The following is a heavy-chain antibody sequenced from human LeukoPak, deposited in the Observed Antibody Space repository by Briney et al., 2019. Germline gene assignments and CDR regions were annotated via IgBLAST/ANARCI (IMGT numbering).Heavy chain of an antibody. CDR2: IIPNSGGT. CDR3: ARGLIWGKTTVGGGDVYY. Sequence: ASVKVSCKASGYTFTGYYMHWVRQAPGQGLEWMGWIIPNSGGTNYAQKFQGWVTMTRDTSISTAYMELSSLRSEDTAVYYCARGLIWGKTTVGGGDVYYWGQGTLVTVSS. D-gene: IGHD4-23*01. J-gene: IGHJ4*02. CDR1: GYTFTGYY. V-gene: IGHV1-2*04.